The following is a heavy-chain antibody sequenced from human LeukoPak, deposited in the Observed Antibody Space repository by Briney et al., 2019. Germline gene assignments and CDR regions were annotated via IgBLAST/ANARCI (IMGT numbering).Heavy chain of an antibody. D-gene: IGHD3-3*01. J-gene: IGHJ5*02. CDR1: GFAFNKNG. V-gene: IGHV3-23*01. CDR2: ISGGGVT. Sequence: GGSLRLSCAASGFAFNKNGMIWVRQAPGKGLEWFSAISGGGVTFYSDSVKGRFTISRDNSNNTLFLQMNSLRVEVTALYYCAKGDDYWSGYYGPWGQGTLVTVSS. CDR3: AKGDDYWSGYYGP.